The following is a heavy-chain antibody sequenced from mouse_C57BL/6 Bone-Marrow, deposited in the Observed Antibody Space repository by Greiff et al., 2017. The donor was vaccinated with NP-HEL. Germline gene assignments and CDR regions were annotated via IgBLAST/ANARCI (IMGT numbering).Heavy chain of an antibody. Sequence: EVKLVESGGGLVQPGGSMKLSCVASGFTFSNYWMNWVRQSPEKGLEWVAQIRLKSDNYATHYAESVKGRFTISRDDSKSSVYLQMNNLRAEDTGIYYSTGTLSASSYDYWGQSTPLTLSS. CDR2: IRLKSDNYAT. CDR3: TGTLSASSYDY. J-gene: IGHJ2*01. D-gene: IGHD1-1*01. CDR1: GFTFSNYW. V-gene: IGHV6-3*01.